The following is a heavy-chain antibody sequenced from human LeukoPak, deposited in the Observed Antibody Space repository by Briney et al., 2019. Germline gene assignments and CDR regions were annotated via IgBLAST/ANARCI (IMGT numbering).Heavy chain of an antibody. CDR1: GFTFNSYA. CDR2: ISDDGSNK. CDR3: ARGVPAAIVQYFQH. V-gene: IGHV3-30*01. J-gene: IGHJ1*01. D-gene: IGHD2-2*02. Sequence: GGSLRLSCAASGFTFNSYAIHWVRQAPGKGLEWVAVISDDGSNKDYADSVKGRFTISRDNSKNTLYLQMNSLRAEDTAVYYCARGVPAAIVQYFQHWGQGTLVTVS.